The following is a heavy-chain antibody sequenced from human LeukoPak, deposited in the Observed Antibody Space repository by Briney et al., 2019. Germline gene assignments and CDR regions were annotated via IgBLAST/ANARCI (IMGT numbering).Heavy chain of an antibody. D-gene: IGHD5-12*01. V-gene: IGHV3-48*02. CDR2: ISSSSDAI. CDR3: ARAMRSGYDY. J-gene: IGHJ4*02. CDR1: GFTFSNYG. Sequence: WGSLRLSCAASGFTFSNYGMNWVRQAPGKGLEWVSYISSSSDAIYYADSVKGRFTISRDNAKNSLYLEMKSLRDEDTAVYYCARAMRSGYDYWGQGTLVIVSS.